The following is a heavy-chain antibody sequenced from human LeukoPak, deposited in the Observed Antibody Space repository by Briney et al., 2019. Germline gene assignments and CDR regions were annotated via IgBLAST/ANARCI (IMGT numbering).Heavy chain of an antibody. J-gene: IGHJ4*02. CDR1: GFIFSSYA. Sequence: GGSLGVYPQTFGFIFSSYAISWVGRALGKGLDWVSAISGSGGSTYYADSVNGRFTISRDNSMNTLYLQMNSLRAEDTAVYYCAKGARGSRLLHFDYWGQGTLVTVSS. CDR2: ISGSGGST. D-gene: IGHD3-10*01. V-gene: IGHV3-23*01. CDR3: AKGARGSRLLHFDY.